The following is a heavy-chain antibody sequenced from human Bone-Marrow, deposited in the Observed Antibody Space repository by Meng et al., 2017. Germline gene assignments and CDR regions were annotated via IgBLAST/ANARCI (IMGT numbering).Heavy chain of an antibody. D-gene: IGHD3-10*01. CDR3: ARERGSRQFDL. V-gene: IGHV3-7*01. Sequence: GESLKISCVASGFTLSSYWMGRVRQAPGKGLEWVANIKQDGSEMYYVDSVKGRFTISRDNAKNSLYVQMNSLRVEDTAVYYCARERGSRQFDLWGRGTLVTVSS. CDR1: GFTLSSYW. J-gene: IGHJ2*01. CDR2: IKQDGSEM.